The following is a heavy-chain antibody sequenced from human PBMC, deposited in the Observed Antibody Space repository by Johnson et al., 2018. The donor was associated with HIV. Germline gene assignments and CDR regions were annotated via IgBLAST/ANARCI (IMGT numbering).Heavy chain of an antibody. V-gene: IGHV3-11*04. D-gene: IGHD4-17*01. CDR1: GFTFSDYY. CDR3: ARVHADAGTTWSEGAYDL. Sequence: QVQLVESGGGLVKPGGSLRLSCAASGFTFSDYYMSWIRQAPGKGLEWVSYISRSGSTIYYADSVKGRFTISSDNAKNSLYLQMNRLRAEDTAVYYCARVHADAGTTWSEGAYDLWGQGTMLTVSS. CDR2: ISRSGSTI. J-gene: IGHJ3*01.